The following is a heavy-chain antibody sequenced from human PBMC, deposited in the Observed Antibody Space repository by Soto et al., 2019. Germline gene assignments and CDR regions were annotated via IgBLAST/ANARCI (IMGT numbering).Heavy chain of an antibody. V-gene: IGHV1-46*03. CDR3: ARGGTDWSLSFWFDP. D-gene: IGHD3-9*01. Sequence: QVQLVQSGAEVKKPGASVTVCCEASGYTFTSYYMNWVRQAPGQGLEWMGIIKPSGGSTSYAQKFQGRVTMTRDTSTSTVYMELSSLRSEDTVVYYCARGGTDWSLSFWFDPWGQGTLVTVSS. CDR1: GYTFTSYY. J-gene: IGHJ5*02. CDR2: IKPSGGST.